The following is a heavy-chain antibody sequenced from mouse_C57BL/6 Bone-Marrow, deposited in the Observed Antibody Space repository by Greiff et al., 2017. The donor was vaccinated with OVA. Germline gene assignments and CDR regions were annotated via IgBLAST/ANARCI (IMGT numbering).Heavy chain of an antibody. CDR1: GFSLSTFGMG. Sequence: QVTLKVSGPGILQPSQTLSLTCSFSGFSLSTFGMGVGWIRQPSGKGLEWLAHIWWDDDKYYNPALKSRLTIAKDSSKNQVFLKIANVDTADTATYYGARMIYDGYDPYAMDYWGQGTSVTVSS. CDR2: IWWDDDK. V-gene: IGHV8-8*01. CDR3: ARMIYDGYDPYAMDY. D-gene: IGHD2-3*01. J-gene: IGHJ4*01.